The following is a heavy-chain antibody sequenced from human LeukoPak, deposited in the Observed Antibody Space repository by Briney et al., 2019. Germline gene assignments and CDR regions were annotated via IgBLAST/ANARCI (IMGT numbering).Heavy chain of an antibody. CDR3: VKDWSRWAFDI. J-gene: IGHJ3*02. D-gene: IGHD3-3*01. CDR1: GFTFSSYA. Sequence: GGSLRLSCAAPGFTFSSYAMSWVRQAPGKGLEWVSAISGGSTYYADSVRGRFTIFRDDSKNILYLQRNSLRAEDMAVYYCVKDWSRWAFDIWGQGTMVTVSS. V-gene: IGHV3-23*01. CDR2: ISGGST.